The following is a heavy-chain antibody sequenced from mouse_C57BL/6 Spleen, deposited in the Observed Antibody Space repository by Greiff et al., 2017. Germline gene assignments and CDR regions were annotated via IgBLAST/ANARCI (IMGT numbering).Heavy chain of an antibody. J-gene: IGHJ4*01. Sequence: QVQLKESGPGLVQPSPCLSITCTVSGFSFTSYGVHWVRQSPGQGLEWLGVIWSGGSTAYNAAFISRLSNSKDNSKSQVFSIKNSLQADDTAIYYCARNRSYDYGGSAMDYWGQGTSVTVSS. CDR2: IWSGGST. CDR3: ARNRSYDYGGSAMDY. V-gene: IGHV2-2*01. D-gene: IGHD2-4*01. CDR1: GFSFTSYG.